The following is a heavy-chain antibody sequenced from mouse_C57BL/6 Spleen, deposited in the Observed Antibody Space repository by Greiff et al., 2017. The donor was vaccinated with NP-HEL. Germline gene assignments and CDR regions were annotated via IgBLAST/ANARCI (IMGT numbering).Heavy chain of an antibody. CDR1: GFNIKDDY. Sequence: VHVKQSGAELVRPGASVKLSCTASGFNIKDDYMHWVKQRPEQGLEWIGWIDPENGDTEYASKFQGKATITADTSSNTAYLQLSSLTSEDTAVYYCTLNWDGNYWGQGTTLTVSS. CDR3: TLNWDGNY. D-gene: IGHD4-1*01. V-gene: IGHV14-4*01. CDR2: IDPENGDT. J-gene: IGHJ2*01.